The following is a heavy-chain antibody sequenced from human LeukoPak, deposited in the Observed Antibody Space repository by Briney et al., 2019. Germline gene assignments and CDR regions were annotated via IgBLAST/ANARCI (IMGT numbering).Heavy chain of an antibody. CDR2: INSDGSST. V-gene: IGHV3-74*01. Sequence: GGSLRLSCAASGFTFSSYWMHWVRQAPGKGLVWVSRINSDGSSTRYADSVKGRFTISRDNAKNTLYLQMNSLRAEDTAVYYCARNQKVRGLIMTDAFDIWGQGTMVTVSS. J-gene: IGHJ3*02. D-gene: IGHD3-10*01. CDR1: GFTFSSYW. CDR3: ARNQKVRGLIMTDAFDI.